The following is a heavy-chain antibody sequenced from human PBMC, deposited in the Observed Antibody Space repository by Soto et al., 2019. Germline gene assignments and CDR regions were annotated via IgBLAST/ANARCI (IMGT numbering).Heavy chain of an antibody. CDR1: GGSFSGYY. J-gene: IGHJ6*02. CDR3: ARGGSPRWSGQNYGMDV. Sequence: PSETLSLTCAVYGGSFSGYYWSWIRQRPGKGLEWIGEINHSGSTIYNPSLKSRVTISVDTSKNQFSLKLSSVTAADTAVYYCARGGSPRWSGQNYGMDVWGQGTTVTVSS. D-gene: IGHD3-3*01. CDR2: INHSGST. V-gene: IGHV4-34*01.